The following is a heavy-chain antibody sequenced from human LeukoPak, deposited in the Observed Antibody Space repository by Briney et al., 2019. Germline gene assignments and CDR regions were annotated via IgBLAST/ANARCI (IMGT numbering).Heavy chain of an antibody. CDR2: IFYSGST. D-gene: IGHD3-22*01. J-gene: IGHJ4*02. CDR3: AKYDSSGYYYPY. CDR1: SGSISTSNYY. V-gene: IGHV4-39*07. Sequence: SETLSLTCTVSSGSISTSNYYWRWVRQPPGKALEWIGNIFYSGSTYYSPSLKSLSTISVDTSKSQFSLKLSSVTAADTAVYYCAKYDSSGYYYPYWGQGTLVTVSS.